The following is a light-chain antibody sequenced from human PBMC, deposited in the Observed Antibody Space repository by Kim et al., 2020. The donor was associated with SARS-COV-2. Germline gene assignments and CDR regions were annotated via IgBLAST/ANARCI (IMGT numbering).Light chain of an antibody. Sequence: DIQMTQSPSSVSASVGDRVSITCRASQGISSYLAWYQQKPGRAPKLLIYSASSLQRGVPSRFSGSGSGTDFSLTISSLQPEDSATYFCQQAHRFPVTFGGGATVDIK. CDR2: SAS. CDR3: QQAHRFPVT. V-gene: IGKV1-12*01. CDR1: QGISSY. J-gene: IGKJ4*01.